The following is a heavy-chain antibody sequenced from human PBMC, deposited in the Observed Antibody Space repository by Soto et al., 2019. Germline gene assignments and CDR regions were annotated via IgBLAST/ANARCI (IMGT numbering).Heavy chain of an antibody. D-gene: IGHD2-15*01. CDR2: IDHSGST. J-gene: IGHJ4*02. CDR3: ARSLAATTPYFDN. V-gene: IGHV4-34*01. CDR1: GGAFRGYY. Sequence: SETLSLTCGGDGGAFRGYYWSWIRQPPGKGLEWIGEIDHSGSTNYNPSLKSRVTISVDTSKNQFSLKLSSVTAEDTAVYYCARSLAATTPYFDNWGQGTMVTVFS.